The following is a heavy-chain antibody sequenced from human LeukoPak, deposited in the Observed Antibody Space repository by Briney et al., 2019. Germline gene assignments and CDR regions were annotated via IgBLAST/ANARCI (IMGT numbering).Heavy chain of an antibody. CDR1: GFSFSDHA. V-gene: IGHV3-23*01. D-gene: IGHD5-12*01. J-gene: IGHJ3*01. Sequence: GESLRLSCAVSGFSFSDHAINWVRQAPGKGLEWVSALSVSGGGTYYADSVKGRFSISRDNFNNVVYLQMYRMRLEDTAMYFCAKVRRSGNDWDAFDVWGQGTMVTVSS. CDR2: LSVSGGGT. CDR3: AKVRRSGNDWDAFDV.